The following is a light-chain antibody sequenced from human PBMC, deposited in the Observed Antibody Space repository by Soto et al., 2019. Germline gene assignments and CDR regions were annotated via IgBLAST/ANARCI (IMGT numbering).Light chain of an antibody. CDR1: QSVSSNY. V-gene: IGKV3-20*01. J-gene: IGKJ2*02. CDR3: QQYGSSPMCT. CDR2: GAS. Sequence: EIVLTQSPGTLSLSPGERATLSCRASQSVSSNYLAWYQQKPGQAPRLLIYGASSRATGIPDRFSGSGSGTDFTLTISRLEPEDFALYYCQQYGSSPMCTFGQGTKLEI.